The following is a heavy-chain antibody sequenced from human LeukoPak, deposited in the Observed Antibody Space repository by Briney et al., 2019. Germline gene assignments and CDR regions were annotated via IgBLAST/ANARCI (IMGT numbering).Heavy chain of an antibody. J-gene: IGHJ4*02. D-gene: IGHD6-19*01. V-gene: IGHV3-23*01. CDR2: ISGSGGST. CDR1: GFTFSSYA. Sequence: QAGGSLRLSCAASGFTFSSYAMGWVRQAPGKGLEWVSAISGSGGSTYYADSVKGRFTISRGNSKNTLYLQMNSLRAEDTAVYYCAKERPVAGGYFDYWGQGSLVTVSS. CDR3: AKERPVAGGYFDY.